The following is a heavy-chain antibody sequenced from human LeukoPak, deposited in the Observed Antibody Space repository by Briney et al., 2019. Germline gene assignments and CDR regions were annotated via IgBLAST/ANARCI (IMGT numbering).Heavy chain of an antibody. CDR1: GYTFTGYY. Sequence: GASVKVSCKASGYTFTGYYMHWLRQAPGQGLEWMGWINPNSGGTNYAQRFQGRVTMIRDTSISTAYMELSGLRSDDTAVYYCARASTTMVRGVPDYWGQGTLVTVSS. CDR2: INPNSGGT. D-gene: IGHD3-10*01. CDR3: ARASTTMVRGVPDY. V-gene: IGHV1-2*02. J-gene: IGHJ4*02.